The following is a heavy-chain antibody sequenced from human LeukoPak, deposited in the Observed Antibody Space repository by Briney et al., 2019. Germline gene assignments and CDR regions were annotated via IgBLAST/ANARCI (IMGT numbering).Heavy chain of an antibody. CDR3: VKDLSSNWYSFDY. J-gene: IGHJ4*02. CDR1: GGITDYYG. Sequence: GESLPISCAISGGITDYYGMSWVRPTPGKGLEWVSGINWAGTNTYYSESVRGRFTISRDTAEKSLFLQMDSLRDDDTALYYCVKDLSSNWYSFDYWGQGTLVTVSS. CDR2: INWAGTNT. D-gene: IGHD6-13*01. V-gene: IGHV3-20*04.